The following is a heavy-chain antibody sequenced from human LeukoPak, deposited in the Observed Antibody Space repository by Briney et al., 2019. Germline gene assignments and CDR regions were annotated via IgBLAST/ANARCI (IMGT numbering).Heavy chain of an antibody. J-gene: IGHJ5*02. V-gene: IGHV1-2*02. CDR3: AAVQLEDPASDP. D-gene: IGHD1-1*01. CDR1: GYTFTGYY. CDR2: INPNSGGT. Sequence: ASVKVSCKTSGYTFTGYYMQWVRQAPGQGLEWMGWINPNSGGTNYAQKFQGRVTMTRDTSISTAYMELSRLRSDDTAVYYCAAVQLEDPASDPWGQGTLVTVSS.